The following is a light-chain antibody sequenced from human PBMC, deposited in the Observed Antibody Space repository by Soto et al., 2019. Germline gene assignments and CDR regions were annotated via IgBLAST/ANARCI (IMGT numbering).Light chain of an antibody. CDR1: QSISSY. CDR2: VAS. Sequence: RVTITCRASQSISSYLNWYQQKPGKAPNLLIYVASSLQSEVPSRFSGSGSGTDFTLTITSLQPEDFATYYCQQSYGTPITFGQGTRLEIK. CDR3: QQSYGTPIT. V-gene: IGKV1-39*01. J-gene: IGKJ5*01.